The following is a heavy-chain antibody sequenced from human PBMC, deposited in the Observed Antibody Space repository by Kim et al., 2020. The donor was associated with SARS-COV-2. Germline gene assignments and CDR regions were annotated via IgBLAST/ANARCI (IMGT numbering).Heavy chain of an antibody. Sequence: ADFARGRFTLSRDNSKSTLYLQMNSLRADDTAVYYCAKAHGQIDMALDYWGQGTLVTVSS. CDR3: AKAHGQIDMALDY. J-gene: IGHJ4*02. V-gene: IGHV3-23*01. D-gene: IGHD2-21*01.